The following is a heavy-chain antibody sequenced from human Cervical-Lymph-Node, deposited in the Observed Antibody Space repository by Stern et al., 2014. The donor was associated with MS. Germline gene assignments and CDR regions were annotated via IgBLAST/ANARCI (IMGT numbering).Heavy chain of an antibody. D-gene: IGHD3-10*01. Sequence: QMQLVQSGGGVVQPGRSLRLSCAASGFTFSTYGIHWVRQAPGKGLEWVAVIWYDGSKKYYADSVKGRFNIARDNYKNTVYLQMNSLRAEDTAVYYCARDLRGSLDPWGQGTLVTVSS. V-gene: IGHV3-33*01. CDR2: IWYDGSKK. CDR1: GFTFSTYG. CDR3: ARDLRGSLDP. J-gene: IGHJ5*02.